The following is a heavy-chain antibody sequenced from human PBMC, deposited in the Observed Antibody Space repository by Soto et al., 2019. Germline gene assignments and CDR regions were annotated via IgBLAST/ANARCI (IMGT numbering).Heavy chain of an antibody. J-gene: IGHJ4*02. V-gene: IGHV3-30*18. CDR2: ISYDGSNK. CDR3: AKEPHLRTTLIYYFDY. CDR1: GFTFSSYG. Sequence: PGGSLRLSCAASGFTFSSYGMHSVRQAPGKGLEWVAVISYDGSNKYYADSVKGRFTISRDNSKNTLYLQMNSLRAEDTAVYYCAKEPHLRTTLIYYFDYWGQGTLVTVSS. D-gene: IGHD1-1*01.